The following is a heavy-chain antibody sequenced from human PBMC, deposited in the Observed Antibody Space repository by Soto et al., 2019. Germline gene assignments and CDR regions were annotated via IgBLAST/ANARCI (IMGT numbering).Heavy chain of an antibody. CDR3: AFNSGSGSYYFDY. V-gene: IGHV3-23*01. CDR1: GFTFSSYA. J-gene: IGHJ4*02. D-gene: IGHD3-10*01. CDR2: ISGGGETT. Sequence: EVQLLESGGGLVQPGGSLRLSCAASGFTFSSYAMWWVRQAPGKGLECVSAISGGGETTYYADSVKGRFTISRDNSKNTPYLQMSSLRAEDTAVYYCAFNSGSGSYYFDYWGQGTLVTVSS.